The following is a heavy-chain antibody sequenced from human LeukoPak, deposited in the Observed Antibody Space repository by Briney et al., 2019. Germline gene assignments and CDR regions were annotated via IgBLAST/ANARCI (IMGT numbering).Heavy chain of an antibody. CDR2: IYSSGST. V-gene: IGHV4-61*02. CDR3: ARESIGHPRPHIFDY. CDR1: GGSISSDSYY. D-gene: IGHD6-25*01. Sequence: PSETLSLTCTVSGGSISSDSYYWSWIRQPAGKGLEWIGRIYSSGSTNYNPSLKSRVTISVDTSKNQFSLKLSSVTAADTAVYYCARESIGHPRPHIFDYWGQGTLVTVSS. J-gene: IGHJ4*02.